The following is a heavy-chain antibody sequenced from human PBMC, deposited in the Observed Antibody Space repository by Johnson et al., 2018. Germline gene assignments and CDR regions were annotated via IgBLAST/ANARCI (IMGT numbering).Heavy chain of an antibody. Sequence: VQLQESGGGLVQPGGSXRLSCAVSGFTFSSYWMHWVRQAPGKGLVWVSRITSDGSTTDYADFVKGRFTISRDNAKNTLYLQMRSLTVEDTAVYYCARLPDSYGDDHYWGQGALVTVSS. D-gene: IGHD4-17*01. CDR2: ITSDGSTT. CDR3: ARLPDSYGDDHY. V-gene: IGHV3-74*01. J-gene: IGHJ4*02. CDR1: GFTFSSYW.